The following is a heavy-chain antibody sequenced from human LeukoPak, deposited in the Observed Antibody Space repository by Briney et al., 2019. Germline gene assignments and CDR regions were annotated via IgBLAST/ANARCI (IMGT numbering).Heavy chain of an antibody. CDR3: ARVLRYCSGGNCYSGGLGYMDV. D-gene: IGHD2-15*01. J-gene: IGHJ6*03. V-gene: IGHV3-11*01. CDR1: GFTFSDYN. Sequence: GGSLRLSCAASGFTFSDYNMRWLRQAPGKGLEWVSSISRSGSTKYYADSVKGRFTISRDNAKNSLFLQMNSLRAEDTAVYYCARVLRYCSGGNCYSGGLGYMDVWGKGTTVTISS. CDR2: ISRSGSTK.